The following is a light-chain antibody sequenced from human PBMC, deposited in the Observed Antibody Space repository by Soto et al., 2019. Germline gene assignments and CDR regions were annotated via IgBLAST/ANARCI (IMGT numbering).Light chain of an antibody. V-gene: IGLV2-11*01. CDR2: DVS. J-gene: IGLJ1*01. Sequence: QSALTQPRSVSGSPGQSVTISCTGTSSDVGGYNYVSWYQQHPGKAPKVMIYDVSERPSGVPDRFSGSKSGNTASLTISGLKAEDEADYYCCSYAGSPRDVFVPGTKLPVL. CDR3: CSYAGSPRDV. CDR1: SSDVGGYNY.